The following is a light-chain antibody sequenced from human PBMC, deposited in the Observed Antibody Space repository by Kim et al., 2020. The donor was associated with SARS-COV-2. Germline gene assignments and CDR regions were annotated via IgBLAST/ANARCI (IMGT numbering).Light chain of an antibody. Sequence: LTQSPGTLSLSPGERVTLSCRASQSVGINYLAWYQQKPGQAPRLLIYAASSRATGIPDRFSGSGSGTDFTLTISRLEPEDFAVYYCQHYGRSPFTFGPGTKVDIK. CDR2: AAS. CDR3: QHYGRSPFT. CDR1: QSVGINY. J-gene: IGKJ3*01. V-gene: IGKV3-20*01.